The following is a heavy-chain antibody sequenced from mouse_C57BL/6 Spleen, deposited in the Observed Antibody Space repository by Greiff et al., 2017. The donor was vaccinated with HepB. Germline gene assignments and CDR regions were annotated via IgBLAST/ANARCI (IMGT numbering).Heavy chain of an antibody. CDR1: GYTFTDYN. V-gene: IGHV1-18*01. CDR3: AREDGYGRGAMDY. D-gene: IGHD2-2*01. J-gene: IGHJ4*01. Sequence: EVQLQQSGPELVKPGASVKISCKASGYTFTDYNMDWVKQSHGKSLEWIGDINPNNGGTIYNQKFKGKATLTVDKSSSTAYMELRSLTSEDTAVYYCAREDGYGRGAMDYWGQGTSVTVSS. CDR2: INPNNGGT.